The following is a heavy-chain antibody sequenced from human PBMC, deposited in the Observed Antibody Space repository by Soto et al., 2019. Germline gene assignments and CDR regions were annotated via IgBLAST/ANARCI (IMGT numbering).Heavy chain of an antibody. Sequence: SETLSLTCAVYGGSFSGYYWSWIRQPPGKGLEWIGEINHSGSTNYNPSLKSRVTISVDTSKNQFSLKLSSVTAADTAVYYCARNGSYYDSSSGYYFGGGMDVWGQGTTVTVSS. D-gene: IGHD3-3*01. CDR3: ARNGSYYDSSSGYYFGGGMDV. J-gene: IGHJ6*02. CDR1: GGSFSGYY. CDR2: INHSGST. V-gene: IGHV4-34*01.